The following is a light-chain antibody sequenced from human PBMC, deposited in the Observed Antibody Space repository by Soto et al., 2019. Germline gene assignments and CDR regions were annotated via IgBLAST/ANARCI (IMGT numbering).Light chain of an antibody. V-gene: IGKV3-11*01. CDR3: QQRSNWPLT. CDR1: QSVSSS. CDR2: DAS. J-gene: IGKJ4*01. Sequence: ETVLTQSPATLSLSPGERATLSCRASQSVSSSLAWYQQKPGQAPGLLIYDASNRATGIPARFSGSGSGTDFTLTISSLEPEDFAVYYCQQRSNWPLTFGGGTKVEIK.